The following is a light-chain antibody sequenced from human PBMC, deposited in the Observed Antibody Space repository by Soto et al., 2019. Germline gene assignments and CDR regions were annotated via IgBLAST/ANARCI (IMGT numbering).Light chain of an antibody. Sequence: QSVLTQSASVSGSPGQSITISCTGTSSDVGGYKYVSWYQQHPGKAPKLIIHEVSSRPSGVSSRFSGSKSGNTASLTISGLQAEDEADYYCSSYTSSATLVFGVGTKLTVL. V-gene: IGLV2-14*01. CDR1: SSDVGGYKY. J-gene: IGLJ2*01. CDR2: EVS. CDR3: SSYTSSATLV.